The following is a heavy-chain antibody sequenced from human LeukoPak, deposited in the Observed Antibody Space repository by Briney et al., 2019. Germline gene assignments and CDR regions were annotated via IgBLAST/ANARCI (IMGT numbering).Heavy chain of an antibody. Sequence: PSETLSLTCAVYGGSFSSYYWSWIRQPPGEGLEWIGEINHSGNTYYNPTLKSRVTISVDTSKNQFSLELNSVTAADTAVYYCAKNRLNSGYYPSFDYWGQGTLVTVSS. CDR1: GGSFSSYY. V-gene: IGHV4-34*01. CDR2: INHSGNT. CDR3: AKNRLNSGYYPSFDY. J-gene: IGHJ4*02. D-gene: IGHD3-22*01.